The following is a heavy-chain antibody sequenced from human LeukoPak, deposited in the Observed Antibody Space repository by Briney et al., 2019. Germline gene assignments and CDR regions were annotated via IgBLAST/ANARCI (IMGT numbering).Heavy chain of an antibody. CDR2: ISSSSSTI. J-gene: IGHJ5*02. CDR3: AKSGGSSWSGSWFDP. D-gene: IGHD6-13*01. V-gene: IGHV3-48*01. CDR1: GFTFSSYS. Sequence: GGSLRLSCAASGFTFSSYSMNWVRQAPGKGLEWVSYISSSSSTIYYADSVKGRFTISRDNSKNTLYLQMNSLRAEDTAVYYCAKSGGSSWSGSWFDPWGQGTLVTVSS.